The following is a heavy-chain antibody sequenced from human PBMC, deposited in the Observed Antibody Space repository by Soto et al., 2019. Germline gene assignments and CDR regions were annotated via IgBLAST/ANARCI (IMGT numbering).Heavy chain of an antibody. D-gene: IGHD3-16*01. Sequence: GGSLRLSCAASGFTFSSYSMNWVRQAPGKGLEWVSYISSSSSTIYYADSVKGRFTISRDNAKNSLYLQMNSLRAEDTAVYYCARAIRNDYIWGSPYWGQGTLVTVSS. V-gene: IGHV3-48*01. J-gene: IGHJ4*02. CDR3: ARAIRNDYIWGSPY. CDR2: ISSSSSTI. CDR1: GFTFSSYS.